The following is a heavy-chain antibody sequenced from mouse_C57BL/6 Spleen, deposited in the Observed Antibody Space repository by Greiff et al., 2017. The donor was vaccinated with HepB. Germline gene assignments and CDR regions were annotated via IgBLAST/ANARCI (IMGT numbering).Heavy chain of an antibody. J-gene: IGHJ2*01. CDR3: ARDYGSRGGY. D-gene: IGHD1-1*01. Sequence: QVQLQQPGAELVKPGASVKLSCKASGYTFTSYWMQWVKQRPGQGLEWIGEIDPSDSYTNYNQKFKGKATLTVDTSSSTAYMQLSSLTSEDSAVYYCARDYGSRGGYWGQGTTLTVSS. V-gene: IGHV1-50*01. CDR1: GYTFTSYW. CDR2: IDPSDSYT.